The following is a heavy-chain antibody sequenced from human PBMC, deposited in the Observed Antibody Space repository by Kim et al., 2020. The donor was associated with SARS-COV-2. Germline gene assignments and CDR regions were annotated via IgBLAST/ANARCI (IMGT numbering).Heavy chain of an antibody. V-gene: IGHV4-59*01. Sequence: SETLSLTCTVSGGSISSYYWSWIRQPPGKGLEWIGYIYYSGSTNYNASLKSRVTISVDTSKNQFSLKLSSVTAADTAVYYCARHALYDILTGYPGWYFDLWGRGTLVTVSS. CDR1: GGSISSYY. CDR2: IYYSGST. J-gene: IGHJ2*01. CDR3: ARHALYDILTGYPGWYFDL. D-gene: IGHD3-9*01.